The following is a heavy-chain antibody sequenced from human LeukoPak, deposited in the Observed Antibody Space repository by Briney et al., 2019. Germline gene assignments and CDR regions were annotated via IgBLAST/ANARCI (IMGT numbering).Heavy chain of an antibody. V-gene: IGHV3-21*01. Sequence: GGSLRLSCAVSGFTFTNSTIHWVRQAPGKGLEWVSFISSSSNYIYYADSVKGRFTISRDNAKNSLLLQMNSLRAEDTAVYYCARGTPTTRDFDYWGQGTLVTVSS. CDR2: ISSSSNYI. D-gene: IGHD4-11*01. CDR3: ARGTPTTRDFDY. J-gene: IGHJ4*02. CDR1: GFTFTNST.